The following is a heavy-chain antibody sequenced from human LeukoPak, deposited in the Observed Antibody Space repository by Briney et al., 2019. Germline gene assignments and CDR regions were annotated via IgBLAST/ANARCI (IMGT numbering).Heavy chain of an antibody. CDR2: IYYSGST. V-gene: IGHV4-59*01. D-gene: IGHD4/OR15-4a*01. CDR3: ARSRGLYNWFDP. Sequence: SETLSLTCTVSGGSISSYYWSWIRQPPGKGLEWIGYIYYSGSTNYNPSLQSRVTISVDTSKNQFSLKLSSVTAADTAVYYCARSRGLYNWFDPWGQGTLVTVSS. CDR1: GGSISSYY. J-gene: IGHJ5*02.